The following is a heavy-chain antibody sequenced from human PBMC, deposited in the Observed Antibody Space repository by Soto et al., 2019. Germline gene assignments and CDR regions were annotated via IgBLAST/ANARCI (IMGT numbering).Heavy chain of an antibody. D-gene: IGHD1-1*01. Sequence: SETLSLTCTVSGGSVRNYYWSWIRQPPGKGLEWIGYIYYSGSTYYSPSLKSRVTISVDTSKNQFSLRLNSVTAADTAVYYCARHKEAWNQKGDFDYWGQGSPVTVSS. CDR2: IYYSGST. CDR1: GGSVRNYY. J-gene: IGHJ4*02. V-gene: IGHV4-59*08. CDR3: ARHKEAWNQKGDFDY.